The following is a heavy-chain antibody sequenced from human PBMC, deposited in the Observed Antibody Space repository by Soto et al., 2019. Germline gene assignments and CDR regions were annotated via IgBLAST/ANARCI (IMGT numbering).Heavy chain of an antibody. CDR2: ISGSGGST. D-gene: IGHD5-18*01. J-gene: IGHJ4*02. Sequence: PGGSLRLSCAAYGFTFSNYAMSWVRQAPGKGLEWVSGISGSGGSTYYTDSVKGRFTISRDNSKNMQYLQMSSLRAEDTAVYYCGKDSYGLDYWGQGTLVTVSS. CDR3: GKDSYGLDY. CDR1: GFTFSNYA. V-gene: IGHV3-23*01.